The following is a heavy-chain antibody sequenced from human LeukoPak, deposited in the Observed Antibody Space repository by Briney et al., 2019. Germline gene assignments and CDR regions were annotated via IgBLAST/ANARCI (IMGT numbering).Heavy chain of an antibody. CDR1: GGSISSSNYY. D-gene: IGHD1-26*01. Sequence: SETLSLTCTVSGGSISSSNYYWGWIRQPPGKGLEWIGSIYYSGNTYYNPTLKSRVTISVDTSKNQFSLKLTSVTAADTAVYYCAHFKGGSFDFWGQGTMVTVSS. CDR2: IYYSGNT. CDR3: AHFKGGSFDF. V-gene: IGHV4-39*01. J-gene: IGHJ3*01.